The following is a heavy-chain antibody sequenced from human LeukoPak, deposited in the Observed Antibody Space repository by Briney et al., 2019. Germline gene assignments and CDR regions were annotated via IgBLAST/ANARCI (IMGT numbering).Heavy chain of an antibody. Sequence: SQTLSLTCTVSGGSISSGSYYWSWIRQPAGKGLEWIGRIYTSGSTNYNPSLKSRVTISVDTSKNQFSLKLSSVTAADTAVYYCARRVMSAFDIWGQGTMVTVSS. J-gene: IGHJ3*02. CDR3: ARRVMSAFDI. CDR2: IYTSGST. V-gene: IGHV4-61*02. CDR1: GGSISSGSYY. D-gene: IGHD3-16*01.